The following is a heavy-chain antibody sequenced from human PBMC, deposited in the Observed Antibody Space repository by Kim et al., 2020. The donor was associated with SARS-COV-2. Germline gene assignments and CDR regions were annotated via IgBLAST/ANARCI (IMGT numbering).Heavy chain of an antibody. Sequence: ASVKVSCKASGYTFTKYGLHWGRQATAKSRELSGWVNAGNGVTHYSPKFHDRVTITRDTSATTAYMELSSLRSEDTAVYYCARPSFCADGICPYYDYWGQGTLVTVSS. J-gene: IGHJ4*02. CDR1: GYTFTKYG. CDR2: VNAGNGVT. V-gene: IGHV1-3*01. D-gene: IGHD2-8*01. CDR3: ARPSFCADGICPYYDY.